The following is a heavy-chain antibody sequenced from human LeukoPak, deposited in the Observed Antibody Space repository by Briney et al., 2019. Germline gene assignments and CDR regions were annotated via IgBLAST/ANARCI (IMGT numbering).Heavy chain of an antibody. D-gene: IGHD5-24*01. J-gene: IGHJ4*02. Sequence: PGGSLRLSCAASGFNVTTNYMGWVRQAPGKGLEWVSVIYSGGTTYYADSVKGRFTISRDISKNTLSLQMNSLRAEDTAVYYCARGRRDGYNLGYWGQGTLVAVSS. V-gene: IGHV3-53*01. CDR1: GFNVTTNY. CDR3: ARGRRDGYNLGY. CDR2: IYSGGTT.